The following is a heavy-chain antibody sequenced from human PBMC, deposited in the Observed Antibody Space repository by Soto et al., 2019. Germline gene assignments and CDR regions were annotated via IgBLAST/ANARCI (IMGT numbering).Heavy chain of an antibody. CDR1: GGSISSSSYY. Sequence: SETLSLTCTVSGGSISSSSYYWGWIRQPPGKGLEWIGSIYYSGSTYYNPSLKSRVTISVDTSKNQFSLKLSSVTAADTAVYYCARLRKDGYSSRVYYFDYWGQGTLVTVSS. CDR2: IYYSGST. CDR3: ARLRKDGYSSRVYYFDY. D-gene: IGHD6-13*01. V-gene: IGHV4-39*01. J-gene: IGHJ4*02.